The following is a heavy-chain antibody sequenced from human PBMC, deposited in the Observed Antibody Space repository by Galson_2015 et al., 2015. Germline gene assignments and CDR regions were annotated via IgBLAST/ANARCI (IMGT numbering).Heavy chain of an antibody. CDR3: AGQVTYDYPWFDP. D-gene: IGHD3-16*01. J-gene: IGHJ5*02. CDR2: ISCYNGNT. Sequence: SVKVSCKASGYTFTNHAITWVRQAPGQGLEWMGWISCYNGNTKYTQDLQGRVTMTTDTSTSTAYMELKSLTSDVTAVYYCAGQVTYDYPWFDPWGKGSLVTVSS. V-gene: IGHV1-18*04. CDR1: GYTFTNHA.